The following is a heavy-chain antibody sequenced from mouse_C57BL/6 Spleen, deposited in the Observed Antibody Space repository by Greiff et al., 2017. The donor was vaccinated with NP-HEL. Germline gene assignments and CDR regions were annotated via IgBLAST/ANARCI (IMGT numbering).Heavy chain of an antibody. Sequence: LVESGPELVKPGASVKISCKASGYAFSSSWMNWVKQRPGKGLEWIGRIYPGDGDTNYNGKFKGKATLTADKSSSTAYMQLSSLTSEDSAVYFCARVDGYWFAYWGQGTLVTVSA. CDR1: GYAFSSSW. CDR3: ARVDGYWFAY. CDR2: IYPGDGDT. J-gene: IGHJ3*01. D-gene: IGHD2-3*01. V-gene: IGHV1-82*01.